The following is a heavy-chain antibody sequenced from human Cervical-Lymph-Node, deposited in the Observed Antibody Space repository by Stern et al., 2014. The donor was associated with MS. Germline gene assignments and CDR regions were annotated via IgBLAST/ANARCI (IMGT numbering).Heavy chain of an antibody. Sequence: QVQLVQSGAEVKKPGSSVKVSCKASGGTSRTYGISWVRQAPGQVLEWMGGIISMLGTTTYAQKFQGRVTITADKSTSTAYMEVTSLRSEDTAVYYCARGETDYFYGMDVWGQGTTVTVSS. CDR3: ARGETDYFYGMDV. V-gene: IGHV1-69*06. CDR1: GGTSRTYG. J-gene: IGHJ6*02. D-gene: IGHD3-16*01. CDR2: IISMLGTT.